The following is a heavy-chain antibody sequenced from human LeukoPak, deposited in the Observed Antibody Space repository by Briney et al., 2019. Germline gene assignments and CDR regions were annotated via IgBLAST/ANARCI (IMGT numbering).Heavy chain of an antibody. Sequence: SETLSLICTVSGDSISSSYYWGWIRQPPGKGLEWIGNMYYSGSTYNSPSLKSRVTISVDTSKNQFSLKLNSVTAADTAVYYCSRGYCSGYSCYPFDYWGQGTLVTVAS. V-gene: IGHV4-39*07. J-gene: IGHJ4*02. D-gene: IGHD2-15*01. CDR3: SRGYCSGYSCYPFDY. CDR1: GDSISSSYY. CDR2: MYYSGST.